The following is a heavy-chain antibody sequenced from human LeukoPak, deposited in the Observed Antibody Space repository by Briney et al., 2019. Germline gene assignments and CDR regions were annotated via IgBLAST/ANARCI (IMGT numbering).Heavy chain of an antibody. CDR2: IYYSGST. CDR1: GGSISSYY. CDR3: AGYGDYLGMVWFDP. V-gene: IGHV4-59*01. Sequence: SETLSLTCTVSGGSISSYYWSWIRQPPGKGLEWIGYIYYSGSTNYNPSLKSRVTISVDTSKNQFSLKLSSVTAADTAVYYCAGYGDYLGMVWFDPWGQGTLVTVSS. J-gene: IGHJ5*02. D-gene: IGHD4-17*01.